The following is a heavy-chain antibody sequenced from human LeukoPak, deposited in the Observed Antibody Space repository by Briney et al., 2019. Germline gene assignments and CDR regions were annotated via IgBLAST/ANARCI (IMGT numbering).Heavy chain of an antibody. D-gene: IGHD5-18*01. CDR3: AKDGYSYGRFDY. J-gene: IGHJ4*02. CDR2: INPSGGST. V-gene: IGHV1-46*01. CDR1: GYTFTSYY. Sequence: GASVKVSCKASGYTFTSYYMHWVRQAPGQGLEWMGIINPSGGSTSYAQKFQGRVTMTRDMSTSTVYMELSSLRAEDTAVYYCAKDGYSYGRFDYWGQGTLVTVSS.